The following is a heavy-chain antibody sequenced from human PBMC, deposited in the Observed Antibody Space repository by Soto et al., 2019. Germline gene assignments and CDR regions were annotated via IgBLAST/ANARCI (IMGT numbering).Heavy chain of an antibody. D-gene: IGHD2-21*02. Sequence: GGSLRLSCAASGFTFSSYWMSWVRQAPGKGLEWVANIKQDGSDKYYADSVKGRFTISRDNSKNTLYLQMNSLRAEDTAVYYCARYIVVVTATYAFDIWGQGTMVTVSS. V-gene: IGHV3-7*01. CDR2: IKQDGSDK. CDR3: ARYIVVVTATYAFDI. J-gene: IGHJ3*02. CDR1: GFTFSSYW.